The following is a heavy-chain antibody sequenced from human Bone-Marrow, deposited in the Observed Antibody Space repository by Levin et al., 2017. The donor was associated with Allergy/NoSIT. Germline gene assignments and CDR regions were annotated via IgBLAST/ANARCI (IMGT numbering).Heavy chain of an antibody. V-gene: IGHV3-9*01. CDR2: ITWNSDST. D-gene: IGHD3-16*02. CDR1: GFTFDDFA. J-gene: IGHJ4*02. Sequence: GGSLRLSCVVSGFTFDDFAMHWVRQTPGKGLEWVSGITWNSDSTHYADSVKGRFTVSRDNAKNSLYLEMNSLRTEDTALYYCVKDLVEALGEFSYFQSWGQGTLVSVFS. CDR3: VKDLVEALGEFSYFQS.